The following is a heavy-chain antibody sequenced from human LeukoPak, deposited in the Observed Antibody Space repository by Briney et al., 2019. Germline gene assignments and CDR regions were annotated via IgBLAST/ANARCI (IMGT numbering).Heavy chain of an antibody. CDR2: ISSSSGYI. D-gene: IGHD3-10*01. V-gene: IGHV3-21*01. CDR1: GFIFSSYS. CDR3: ARDPTRGYFDY. Sequence: GGSLRLSCAASGFIFSSYSMSWVRQAPGKGLGWVSSISSSSGYIYYADSVKGRFTISRDNAKNSLYLQMNSLRAEDTAVYYCARDPTRGYFDYWGQGTLVTVSS. J-gene: IGHJ4*02.